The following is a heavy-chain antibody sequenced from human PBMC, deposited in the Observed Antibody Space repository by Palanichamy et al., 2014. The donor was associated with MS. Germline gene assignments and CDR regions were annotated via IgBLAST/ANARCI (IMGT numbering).Heavy chain of an antibody. D-gene: IGHD2-15*01. CDR2: IYHNGTT. CDR3: ARHGIGVPHTNNEWCH. J-gene: IGHJ4*02. V-gene: IGHV4-38-2*01. Sequence: VRQPPGKGLEWIATIYHNGTTFYNASLKSRVAISVDTSKNQFSLKVGSVTAADTAVYYCARHGIGVPHTNNEWCHWGQGILVTVSS.